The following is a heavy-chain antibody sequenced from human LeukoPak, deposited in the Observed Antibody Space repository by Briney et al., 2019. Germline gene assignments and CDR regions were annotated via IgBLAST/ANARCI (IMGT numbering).Heavy chain of an antibody. V-gene: IGHV3-23*01. CDR3: AKYRGLRYYDN. D-gene: IGHD3-22*01. Sequence: PGGSLRLSCAASGFTFSSYAMSWVRQAPGKGLEWVSGLSGTGTSTYYADSVKGRFTISRDNSKNTLYMQMNSLRAEDTAVYYCAKYRGLRYYDNWGQGTLVTVSS. CDR1: GFTFSSYA. CDR2: LSGTGTST. J-gene: IGHJ4*02.